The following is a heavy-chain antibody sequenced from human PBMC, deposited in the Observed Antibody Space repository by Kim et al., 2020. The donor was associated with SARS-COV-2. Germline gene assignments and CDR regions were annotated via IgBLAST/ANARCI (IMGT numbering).Heavy chain of an antibody. CDR3: AKEKSSGYFRWFDP. D-gene: IGHD3-22*01. CDR1: GFTFDDYA. Sequence: GGSLRLSCAASGFTFDDYAMHWVRQAPGKGLEWVSGISWNSGSIGYADSVKGRFTISRDNAKNSLYLQMNSLRAEDTALYYCAKEKSSGYFRWFDPWGQGTLVTVSS. V-gene: IGHV3-9*01. J-gene: IGHJ5*02. CDR2: ISWNSGSI.